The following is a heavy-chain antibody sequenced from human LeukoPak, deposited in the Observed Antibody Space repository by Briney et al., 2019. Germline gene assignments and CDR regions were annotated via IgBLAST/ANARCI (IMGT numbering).Heavy chain of an antibody. CDR1: GGSVISRSYF. CDR2: IYHSGTT. CDR3: ASHLRSASGWYFDS. J-gene: IGHJ4*02. Sequence: SETLSLTCSVSGGSVISRSYFWSWIRQPPGKGLEWIGYIYHSGTTNYNPSLKSRVTISVDTSKNQFSLKVRSVTAADTAVYYCASHLRSASGWYFDSWGQGTLVPVTS. V-gene: IGHV4-61*01. D-gene: IGHD6-19*01.